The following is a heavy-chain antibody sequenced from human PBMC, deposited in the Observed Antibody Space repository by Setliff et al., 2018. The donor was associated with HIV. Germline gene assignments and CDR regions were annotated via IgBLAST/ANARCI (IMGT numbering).Heavy chain of an antibody. CDR2: IYYSGST. D-gene: IGHD3-10*01. V-gene: IGHV4-39*02. CDR3: APLLWFGESSWFDP. Sequence: SETLSLTCTVSGGSISSRSFYWGWVRQPPGKSLEWIGIIYYSGSTYYNPSLKSRVTISVDTSKNHFSLRLSSVTAADTAVYYCAPLLWFGESSWFDPWGQGTLVTVSS. CDR1: GGSISSRSFY. J-gene: IGHJ5*02.